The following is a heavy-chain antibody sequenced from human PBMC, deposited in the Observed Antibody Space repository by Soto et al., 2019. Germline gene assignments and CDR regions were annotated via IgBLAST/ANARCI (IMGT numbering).Heavy chain of an antibody. D-gene: IGHD6-6*01. V-gene: IGHV1-2*04. J-gene: IGHJ6*02. CDR3: ARDIAARPVLTYYYYYGMDV. CDR1: GYTFTGYY. Sequence: RASVKVSCKASGYTFTGYYMHWVRQAPGQGLEWMGWINPNSGGTNYAQKFQGWVTMTRDTSISTAYMELSRLRSDDTAVYYCARDIAARPVLTYYYYYGMDVWGQGTTVTVSS. CDR2: INPNSGGT.